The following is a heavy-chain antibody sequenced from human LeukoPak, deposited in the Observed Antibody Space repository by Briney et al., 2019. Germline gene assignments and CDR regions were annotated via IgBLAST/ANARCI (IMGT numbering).Heavy chain of an antibody. J-gene: IGHJ4*02. V-gene: IGHV3-7*01. Sequence: GGSLRFSCAASGFTFSSYWMSWVRQAPGKGLEWVANIKQDGSEKYYVDSVKGRFTISRDNAKNSLYLQMNSLRAEDTAVYYCASRRSITGNPIDYWGQGTLVTVSS. D-gene: IGHD1-20*01. CDR2: IKQDGSEK. CDR1: GFTFSSYW. CDR3: ASRRSITGNPIDY.